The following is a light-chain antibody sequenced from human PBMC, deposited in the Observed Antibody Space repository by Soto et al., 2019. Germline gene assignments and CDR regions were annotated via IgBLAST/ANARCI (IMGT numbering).Light chain of an antibody. V-gene: IGLV2-8*01. CDR2: EVN. CDR1: SSDVGGYNF. Sequence: QSALTQPPSASGSPGQSVTISCTGTSSDVGGYNFVSWYQQHPGKAPKLLIYEVNKRPSGVPDRFSGSKSGNTASLTVSGLQAEDEADYYCSSHAGSNLEVFGGGTKLTVL. CDR3: SSHAGSNLEV. J-gene: IGLJ2*01.